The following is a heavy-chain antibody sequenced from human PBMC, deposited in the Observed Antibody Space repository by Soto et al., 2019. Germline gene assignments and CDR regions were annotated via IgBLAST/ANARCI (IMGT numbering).Heavy chain of an antibody. D-gene: IGHD4-17*01. CDR2: IIGSGGST. J-gene: IGHJ4*02. Sequence: PGGSLRLSCAASGFTFSSYAMSWVRQAPGKGREWVSAIIGSGGSTYYADSVKGRFTISRDNSKNTLYLQMNSLRAEDTAVYYCASTDYGDYASLVFDYWGQGTLVTVSS. CDR3: ASTDYGDYASLVFDY. CDR1: GFTFSSYA. V-gene: IGHV3-23*01.